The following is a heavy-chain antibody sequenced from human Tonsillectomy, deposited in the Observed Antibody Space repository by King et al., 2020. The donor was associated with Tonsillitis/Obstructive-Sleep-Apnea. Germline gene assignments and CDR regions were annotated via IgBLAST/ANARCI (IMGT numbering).Heavy chain of an antibody. Sequence: VQLVQSGAEVKKPGASVKFSCKASGYTFTSYYMHWVRQAPGQGLEWMGIINPSGGSTSYAQKFQGRVTMTRDTSTSTVYMELSSLRSEDTAVYYCARDMSDQIEYSSSLASSDYWGQGTLVTVSS. CDR1: GYTFTSYY. V-gene: IGHV1-46*01. J-gene: IGHJ4*02. CDR3: ARDMSDQIEYSSSLASSDY. CDR2: INPSGGST. D-gene: IGHD6-6*01.